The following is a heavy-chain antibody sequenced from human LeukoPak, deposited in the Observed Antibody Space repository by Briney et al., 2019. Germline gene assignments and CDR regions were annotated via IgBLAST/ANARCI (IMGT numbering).Heavy chain of an antibody. V-gene: IGHV1-3*01. Sequence: ASVKVSCKASGYTFTSYAMHWVRQAPGQRLEWMGWINAGNGNTKYSQKFQGRVTITRDTSASTAYMELSSLRSEDMAVYYCARESGSGSYYFDYWGQGTLVTVSS. J-gene: IGHJ4*02. D-gene: IGHD3-10*01. CDR3: ARESGSGSYYFDY. CDR2: INAGNGNT. CDR1: GYTFTSYA.